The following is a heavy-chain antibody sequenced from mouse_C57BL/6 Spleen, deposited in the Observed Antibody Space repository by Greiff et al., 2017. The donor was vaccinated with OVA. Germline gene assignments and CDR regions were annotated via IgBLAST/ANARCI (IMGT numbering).Heavy chain of an antibody. V-gene: IGHV5-17*01. J-gene: IGHJ4*01. Sequence: EVMLLESGGGLVKPGGSLKLSCAASGFTFSDYGMHWVRQAPEKGLEWVAYISSGSSTIYYADTVKGRFTISRDNAKNTLFLQMTSLRSEYTAMYYGARGFSYNAMDYWGQGTSVTVSS. CDR2: ISSGSSTI. CDR3: ARGFSYNAMDY. CDR1: GFTFSDYG.